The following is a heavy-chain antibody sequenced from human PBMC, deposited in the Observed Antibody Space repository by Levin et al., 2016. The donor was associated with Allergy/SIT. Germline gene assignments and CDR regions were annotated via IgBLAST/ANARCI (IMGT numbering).Heavy chain of an antibody. CDR1: GGSISSYY. V-gene: IGHV4-59*01. J-gene: IGHJ5*02. D-gene: IGHD6-6*01. Sequence: SETLSLTCTVSGGSISSYYWSWIRQPPGKGLEWIGYIYYSGSTNYNPSLKSRVTISVDTSKNQFSLKLSSVTAADTAVYYCARVRTRGLHSSSSLNWFDPWGQGTLVTVSS. CDR3: ARVRTRGLHSSSSLNWFDP. CDR2: IYYSGST.